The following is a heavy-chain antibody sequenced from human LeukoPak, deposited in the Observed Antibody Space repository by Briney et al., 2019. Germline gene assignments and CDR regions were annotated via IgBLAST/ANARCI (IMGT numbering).Heavy chain of an antibody. D-gene: IGHD6-19*01. CDR1: GGSISSSSYY. V-gene: IGHV4-39*07. J-gene: IGHJ4*02. Sequence: PSETLSLTCTVSGGSISSSSYYWGWIRQPPGKGLEWIGSIYYSGSTYYNPSLKSRVTISVDTSKNQFSLKLSSVTAADTAVYYCARSIAVAGRYYWGQGTLVTVSS. CDR2: IYYSGST. CDR3: ARSIAVAGRYY.